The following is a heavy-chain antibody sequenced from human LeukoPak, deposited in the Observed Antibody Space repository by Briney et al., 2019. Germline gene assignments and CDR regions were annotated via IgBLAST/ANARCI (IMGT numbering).Heavy chain of an antibody. CDR3: AKDQYSSSWPQPFDY. CDR2: ISYDGSNK. Sequence: PGGSLRLSCAASGFTFSSYGMHWVRQAPGKGLEWVAVISYDGSNKYYADSVKGRFTISRDNSKNTLYLQMNSLRAEDTAVYYCAKDQYSSSWPQPFDYWGQGTLVTVSS. D-gene: IGHD6-13*01. J-gene: IGHJ4*02. CDR1: GFTFSSYG. V-gene: IGHV3-30*18.